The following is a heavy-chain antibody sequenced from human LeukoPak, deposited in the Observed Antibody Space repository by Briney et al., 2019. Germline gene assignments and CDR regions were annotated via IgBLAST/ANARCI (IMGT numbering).Heavy chain of an antibody. CDR3: AREGYYYDSSGYYYAFDY. V-gene: IGHV4-61*02. CDR1: GGSISSGSYY. J-gene: IGHJ4*02. CDR2: IYTSGST. Sequence: SETLSLTCTVSGGSISSGSYYLSWIRQPAGKGLEWIGRIYTSGSTNYNPSLKGRVTISVDTSKNQFSLKLSPVTAADTAVYYCAREGYYYDSSGYYYAFDYWGQGTLVTVSS. D-gene: IGHD3-22*01.